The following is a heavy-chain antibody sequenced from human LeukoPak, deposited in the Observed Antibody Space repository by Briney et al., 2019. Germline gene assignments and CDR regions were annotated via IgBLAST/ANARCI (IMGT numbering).Heavy chain of an antibody. CDR1: GFTFSSYA. CDR2: ISGSGGST. V-gene: IGHV3-23*01. Sequence: GGSLRLSCAASGFTFSSYAMSWVRQAPGKGLEWVSAISGSGGSTYYADSVKGRFTISRDNSKNTLYLQMNRLRAEDTAVYYCAKAQILVTELFFDYWGQGTLVTVSS. D-gene: IGHD2-21*02. CDR3: AKAQILVTELFFDY. J-gene: IGHJ4*02.